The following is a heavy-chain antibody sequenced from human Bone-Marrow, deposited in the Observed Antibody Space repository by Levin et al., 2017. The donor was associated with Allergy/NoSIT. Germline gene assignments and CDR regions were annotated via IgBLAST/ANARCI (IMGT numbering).Heavy chain of an antibody. CDR2: LSSLFLP. V-gene: IGHV4-39*01. D-gene: IGHD2-2*01. CDR3: ASAVLNCGVGCYPSFDQ. CDR1: GGSISSSSYY. J-gene: IGHJ4*02. Sequence: LSLPCTVAGGSISSSSYYWGWIRQPPFPFLSFLFFLSSLFLPPSPPSLKSRVSMSSDTSKNELSLAVRSVTAADTAVYYCASAVLNCGVGCYPSFDQWGQGTLVSVSS.